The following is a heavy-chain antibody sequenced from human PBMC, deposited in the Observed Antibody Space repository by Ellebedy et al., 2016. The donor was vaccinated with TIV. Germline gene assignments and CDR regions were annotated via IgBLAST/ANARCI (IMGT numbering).Heavy chain of an antibody. V-gene: IGHV3-74*01. D-gene: IGHD1-26*01. CDR1: GFSFNIYA. CDR3: ARAPYTGSPCQDY. CDR2: INTDGSTT. J-gene: IGHJ4*02. Sequence: GESLKISXADSGFSFNIYAMSWVRQAPGKGLVWVSRINTDGSTTSYADSVKGRFTISRDNAKNTLYLQMNSLRAEDTAVYYCARAPYTGSPCQDYWGQGILVTVSS.